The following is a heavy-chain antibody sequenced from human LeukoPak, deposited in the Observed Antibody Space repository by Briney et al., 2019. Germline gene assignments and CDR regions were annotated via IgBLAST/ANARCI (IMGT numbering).Heavy chain of an antibody. V-gene: IGHV3-23*01. Sequence: PGGSLRLSCAASGFTFSSYAMSWVRQAPGKGLEWVSAISGSGGSTYYADSVKGRFTISRDNSKNTLYLQMNSLRAEDTAVYYCAKMKAHYSSSWYEDWFDPWGQGTLVTVSS. D-gene: IGHD6-13*01. CDR1: GFTFSSYA. J-gene: IGHJ5*02. CDR2: ISGSGGST. CDR3: AKMKAHYSSSWYEDWFDP.